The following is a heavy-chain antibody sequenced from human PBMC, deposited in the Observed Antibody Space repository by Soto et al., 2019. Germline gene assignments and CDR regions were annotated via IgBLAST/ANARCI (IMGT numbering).Heavy chain of an antibody. CDR2: IYYSGST. D-gene: IGHD3-9*01. J-gene: IGHJ5*02. CDR1: GGSISSSSYY. V-gene: IGHV4-39*01. Sequence: PSETLSLTCTVSGGSISSSSYYWGWIRQPPGKGLEWIGSIYYSGSTYYNPSLKSRVTISVDTSKNQFSLKLSSVTAANTAVYYCARLRRYSPRDGFDPWGQGTLVTVSS. CDR3: ARLRRYSPRDGFDP.